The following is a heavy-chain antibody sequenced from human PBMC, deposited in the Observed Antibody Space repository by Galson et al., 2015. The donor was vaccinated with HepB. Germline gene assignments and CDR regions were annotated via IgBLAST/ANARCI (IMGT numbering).Heavy chain of an antibody. D-gene: IGHD4-23*01. V-gene: IGHV3-23*01. CDR3: AKSRVTATVVTRPFDY. CDR1: GFTFSSYA. J-gene: IGHJ4*02. CDR2: ISGSGGST. Sequence: SLRLSCAASGFTFSSYAMSWVRQAPGKGLEWVSAISGSGGSTYYADSVKGRFTISRDNSKNTLYLQMNSLRAEDTAVYYCAKSRVTATVVTRPFDYWGQGTLVTVSS.